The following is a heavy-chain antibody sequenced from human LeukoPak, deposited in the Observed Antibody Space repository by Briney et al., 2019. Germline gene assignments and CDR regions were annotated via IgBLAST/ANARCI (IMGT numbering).Heavy chain of an antibody. J-gene: IGHJ4*02. V-gene: IGHV3-23*01. CDR2: ISGSGGTA. CDR1: GFTFSIYA. D-gene: IGHD3-22*01. CDR3: AKKGYYDGSGYYMYYFDH. Sequence: GGSLRLSCAASGFTFSIYAMSWVRQAPGKGLEWVSSISGSGGTAYYADSVKGRFTISRDNSKNTLYLQMNSLRAEDTAVYYCAKKGYYDGSGYYMYYFDHWGQGTLVTVSS.